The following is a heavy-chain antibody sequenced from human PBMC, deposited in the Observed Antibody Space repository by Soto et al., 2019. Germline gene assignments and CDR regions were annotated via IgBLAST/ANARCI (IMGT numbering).Heavy chain of an antibody. CDR2: IYYSGST. J-gene: IGHJ6*02. Sequence: PSETLSLTCTVSGGSISSGGYYWSWIRQHPGKGLEWIGYIYYSGSTYYNPSLKSRVTISVDTSKNQFSLKLSSVTAADTAVYYCARGPYSSGWHVAVSGMDVRGQGTTVTVSS. CDR3: ARGPYSSGWHVAVSGMDV. D-gene: IGHD6-19*01. CDR1: GGSISSGGYY. V-gene: IGHV4-31*03.